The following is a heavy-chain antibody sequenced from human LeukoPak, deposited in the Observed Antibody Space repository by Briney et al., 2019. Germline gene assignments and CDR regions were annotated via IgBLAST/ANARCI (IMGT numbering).Heavy chain of an antibody. Sequence: SETLSLTCTVSGDSISSYYWSWIRQPPGKGLEWIGYIYYSGSTNYNPSLKSRVTISVDTSKNQFSLKLSSVTAADTAVYYCARVFKMATINYYYMDVWGKGTTVTVSS. CDR1: GDSISSYY. J-gene: IGHJ6*03. CDR3: ARVFKMATINYYYMDV. D-gene: IGHD5-24*01. V-gene: IGHV4-59*01. CDR2: IYYSGST.